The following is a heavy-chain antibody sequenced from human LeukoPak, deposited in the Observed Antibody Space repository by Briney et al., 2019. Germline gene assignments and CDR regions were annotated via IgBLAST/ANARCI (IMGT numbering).Heavy chain of an antibody. CDR2: IYYSGST. V-gene: IGHV4-59*01. CDR3: ATGDYYGSGSYRYYYYMDV. D-gene: IGHD3-10*01. CDR1: SASISTYY. J-gene: IGHJ6*03. Sequence: KPSETLSLTCTVSSASISTYYWSWIRQPPGKGLEWIGYIYYSGSTNYNPSLKSRVNISVDMSKHQFSLKLSSVTAADTAVYYCATGDYYGSGSYRYYYYMDVWGKGTTVTISS.